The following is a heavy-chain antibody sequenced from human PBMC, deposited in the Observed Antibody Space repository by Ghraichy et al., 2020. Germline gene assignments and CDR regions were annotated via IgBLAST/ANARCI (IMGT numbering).Heavy chain of an antibody. CDR2: ISGSGANT. J-gene: IGHJ4*02. D-gene: IGHD2-15*01. V-gene: IGHV3-23*01. Sequence: GESLNISCAASGFTFSSYAMSWVRQAPGKGLEWVSAISGSGANTYYAVSVNGRFTISRDNSKNRLYLQMNSLRAEDTAVYYCAKDRALGGGSCFDYWGQGALVTVSS. CDR1: GFTFSSYA. CDR3: AKDRALGGGSCFDY.